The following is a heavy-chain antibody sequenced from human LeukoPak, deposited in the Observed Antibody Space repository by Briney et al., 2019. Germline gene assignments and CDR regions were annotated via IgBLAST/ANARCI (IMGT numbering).Heavy chain of an antibody. J-gene: IGHJ3*01. CDR2: ITPMLNTT. CDR1: GGSFRSFV. V-gene: IGHV1-69*05. Sequence: SVKVSCKASGGSFRSFVITWVRQAPGQRLERMGGITPMLNTTKYAQQFQGRATITTDESTSTAYMDLNSLRSEDTAVYYCAIYYYDSSGYYASDALDVWGQGTMVTVSS. D-gene: IGHD3-22*01. CDR3: AIYYYDSSGYYASDALDV.